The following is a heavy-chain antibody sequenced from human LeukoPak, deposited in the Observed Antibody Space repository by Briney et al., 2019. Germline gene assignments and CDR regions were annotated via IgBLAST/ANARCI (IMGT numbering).Heavy chain of an antibody. D-gene: IGHD5-12*01. Sequence: GGALRLSCAASGFTVSTHYINCVRQAPGRGLEWVSVIETGDKASYADSVKGGFTISRDDSNNMVFLQLNSVRVEDTAVYYCARRGGYSGHDFGGGIEGYLDYWGQGTVVTVSS. CDR2: IETGDKA. CDR1: GFTVSTHY. J-gene: IGHJ4*02. V-gene: IGHV3-53*01. CDR3: ARRGGYSGHDFGGGIEGYLDY.